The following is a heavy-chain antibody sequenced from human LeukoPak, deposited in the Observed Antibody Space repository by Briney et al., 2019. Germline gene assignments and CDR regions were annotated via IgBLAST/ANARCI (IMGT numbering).Heavy chain of an antibody. CDR3: ARADMIIGGVFRYDY. CDR1: GYTFTGYY. V-gene: IGHV1-2*02. Sequence: ASVKVSFKASGYTFTGYYIHWVRRAPGQGLEWMGWINPNSGVTNYAQRFQGRVTMTRDSSVNTAYMELSSLRSDDTAVYYCARADMIIGGVFRYDYWGQGTLVTVSS. J-gene: IGHJ4*02. D-gene: IGHD3-22*01. CDR2: INPNSGVT.